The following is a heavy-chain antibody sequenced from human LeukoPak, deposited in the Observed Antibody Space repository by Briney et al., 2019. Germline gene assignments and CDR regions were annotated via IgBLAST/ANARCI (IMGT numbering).Heavy chain of an antibody. CDR3: ARVRRIAAALGWFDP. Sequence: PSETLSLTCTVSGYSISSGYYWGWIRQPPGKGLEWIGSIYHSGSTYYNPSLKSRVTISVDTSKNQFSLKMRSVTAADTAVYYCARVRRIAAALGWFDPWGQGTLVTVSS. J-gene: IGHJ5*02. V-gene: IGHV4-38-2*02. CDR2: IYHSGST. CDR1: GYSISSGYY. D-gene: IGHD6-13*01.